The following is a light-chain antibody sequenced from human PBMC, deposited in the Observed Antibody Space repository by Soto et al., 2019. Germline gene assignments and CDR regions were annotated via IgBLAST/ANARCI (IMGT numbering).Light chain of an antibody. J-gene: IGKJ4*01. CDR1: QSVSSSY. CDR2: GAS. Sequence: DILVTQSPGTLSLSPGERATLSCRASQSVSSSYLAWYQQKPGQAPRLLIYGASSRATGIPDRFSGSGSGTDFTLTISRLEPEDFAVYYCQQYGSSPLTFGGGTKVDIK. CDR3: QQYGSSPLT. V-gene: IGKV3-20*01.